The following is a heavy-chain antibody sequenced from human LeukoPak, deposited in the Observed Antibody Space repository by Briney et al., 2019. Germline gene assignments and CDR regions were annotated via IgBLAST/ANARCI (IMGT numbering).Heavy chain of an antibody. V-gene: IGHV3-15*01. J-gene: IGHJ4*02. CDR1: GFTFSNAW. Sequence: GGSLRLSCAASGFTFSNAWMSWVRQAPGKGLEWVGRIKSKTDGGTTDYAAPVKGRFTISRDDSKNTLYLQMNSLRAEDTAVYYCAKDYDILTGYYDWGQGTLVTVSS. D-gene: IGHD3-9*01. CDR2: IKSKTDGGTT. CDR3: AKDYDILTGYYD.